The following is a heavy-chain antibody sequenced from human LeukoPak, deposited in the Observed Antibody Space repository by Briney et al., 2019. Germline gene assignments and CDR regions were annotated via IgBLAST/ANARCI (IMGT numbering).Heavy chain of an antibody. CDR3: AKEGQDYYDSSGYFPYYFDY. Sequence: GGSLRLSWAASGFTFINFWMSWPRQAPGKGLKGVSPISVSGGSTYYADSVKGRFTISRDNSKNTLYLQMNSLRAEDTAVYYCAKEGQDYYDSSGYFPYYFDYWGQGTLITVSS. CDR2: ISVSGGST. D-gene: IGHD3-22*01. J-gene: IGHJ4*02. CDR1: GFTFINFW. V-gene: IGHV3-23*01.